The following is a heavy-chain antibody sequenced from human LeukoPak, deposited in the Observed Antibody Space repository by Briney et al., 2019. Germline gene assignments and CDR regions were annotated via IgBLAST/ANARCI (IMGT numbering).Heavy chain of an antibody. CDR2: INTNTGNP. CDR3: ARDHIKASNAKDTAMVLNWFDP. V-gene: IGHV7-4-1*02. D-gene: IGHD5-18*01. CDR1: GYTFTGYY. Sequence: ASVTVSCKSSGYTFTGYYIHWVRQAPGQGLEWMGWINTNTGNPTYAQGFTGRFVFSLDTSVSTAYLQISSLKAEDTAVYYCARDHIKASNAKDTAMVLNWFDPWGQGTLVTVSS. J-gene: IGHJ5*02.